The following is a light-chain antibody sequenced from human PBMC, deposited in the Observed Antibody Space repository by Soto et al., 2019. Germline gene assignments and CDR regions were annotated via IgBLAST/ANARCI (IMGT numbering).Light chain of an antibody. J-gene: IGKJ5*01. CDR3: QQYKNWPL. V-gene: IGKV3-15*01. CDR2: GAS. Sequence: IEMTQSPATLSVSPRERATLSCRTSHSVNSHVAWYQQKPGQAPRLLLYGASTRATGIPVRFSGSGFGTEFTLTISSLQSEDFAVYYCQQYKNWPLFGQGTRLET. CDR1: HSVNSH.